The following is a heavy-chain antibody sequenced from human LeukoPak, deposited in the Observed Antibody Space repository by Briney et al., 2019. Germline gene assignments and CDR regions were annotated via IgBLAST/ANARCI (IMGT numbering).Heavy chain of an antibody. Sequence: GGSLRLSCAASGFTFSSYWMSWVRQAPGKGLEWVANIKQDGSEKYYVDSVKGRFTISRDNAKNTLYLQMNSLRAEDTAVYYCAGDHGDYCSSTSCYTSAPDIWGQGTMVTVSS. V-gene: IGHV3-7*01. CDR2: IKQDGSEK. CDR1: GFTFSSYW. D-gene: IGHD2-2*02. J-gene: IGHJ3*02. CDR3: AGDHGDYCSSTSCYTSAPDI.